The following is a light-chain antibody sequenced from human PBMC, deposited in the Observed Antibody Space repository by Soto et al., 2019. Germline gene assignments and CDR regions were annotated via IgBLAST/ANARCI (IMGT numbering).Light chain of an antibody. V-gene: IGLV2-23*02. CDR3: CSYAGSSTFLV. CDR1: ISDVGSYNL. Sequence: QSVLTQPASVSGSRGQSITISCTGTISDVGSYNLVSWYQQHPGKAPKLMIYEVSKRPSGVSNRFSGSKSGNTASLTISGLQAEDEADYYCCSYAGSSTFLVFGTGTKVTVL. CDR2: EVS. J-gene: IGLJ1*01.